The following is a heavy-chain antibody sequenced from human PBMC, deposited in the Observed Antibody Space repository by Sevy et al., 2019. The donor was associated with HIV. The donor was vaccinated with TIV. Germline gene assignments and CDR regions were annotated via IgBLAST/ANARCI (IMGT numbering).Heavy chain of an antibody. CDR3: VKDMVHSSEVGTFDI. Sequence: GGSLRLSCSASGFSFSGYAMHWVRQAPGKGLEYVSAISSNGGSRYYAESVKGRFTISRDNSKGALYLQMSSLRTEDTAVYYCVKDMVHSSEVGTFDIWGQGTMVTVSS. J-gene: IGHJ3*02. V-gene: IGHV3-64D*06. CDR2: ISSNGGSR. CDR1: GFSFSGYA. D-gene: IGHD2-8*01.